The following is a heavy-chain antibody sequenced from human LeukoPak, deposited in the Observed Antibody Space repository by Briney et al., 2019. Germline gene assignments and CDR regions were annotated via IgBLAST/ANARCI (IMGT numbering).Heavy chain of an antibody. CDR3: ARSYSSSFDY. D-gene: IGHD6-13*01. J-gene: IGHJ4*02. V-gene: IGHV4-34*01. CDR2: INHSGST. Sequence: PSETLSLTCAVYGGSFSGYYWSWIRRPPGRGLEWIGEINHSGSTNYNPSLKSRVTISVDTSKSQFSLKLSSVTAADTAVYYCARSYSSSFDYWGQGTLVTVSS. CDR1: GGSFSGYY.